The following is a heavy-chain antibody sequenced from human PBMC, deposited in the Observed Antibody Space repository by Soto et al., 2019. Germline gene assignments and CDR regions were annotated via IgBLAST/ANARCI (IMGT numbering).Heavy chain of an antibody. J-gene: IGHJ4*02. CDR2: INHSGST. V-gene: IGHV4-34*01. D-gene: IGHD6-19*01. CDR1: GGSFSGYY. Sequence: PSETLSLTCAVYGGSFSGYYWSWIRQPPGKGLEWIGEINHSGSTNYNPSLRSRVTISVDTSKNQFSLKLSSVTAADTAVYYCARGFHSSGWFLFYPFDYWGQGTLVTVSS. CDR3: ARGFHSSGWFLFYPFDY.